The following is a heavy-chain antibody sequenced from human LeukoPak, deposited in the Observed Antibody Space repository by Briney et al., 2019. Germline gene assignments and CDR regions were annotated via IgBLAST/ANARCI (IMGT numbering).Heavy chain of an antibody. Sequence: PSETLSLTCTVSGGSISSSSYYWGWIRQPPGKGLEWIGHIYYSGSTNHNPSLKSRVTISLDTSKNQFSLMLSSVTAADTAVYYCANRRGDWYFDLWGRGTLVTVSS. D-gene: IGHD3-10*01. CDR2: IYYSGST. CDR1: GGSISSSSYY. CDR3: ANRRGDWYFDL. J-gene: IGHJ2*01. V-gene: IGHV4-61*05.